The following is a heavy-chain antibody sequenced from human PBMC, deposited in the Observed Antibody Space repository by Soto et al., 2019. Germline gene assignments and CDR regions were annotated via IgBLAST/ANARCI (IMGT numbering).Heavy chain of an antibody. CDR2: IYYSGST. J-gene: IGHJ6*03. D-gene: IGHD4-17*01. CDR1: GGSISSSSYY. CDR3: ASGRTTVTYYYYYMDV. V-gene: IGHV4-39*01. Sequence: QLQLQESGPGLVKPSETLSLTCTVSGGSISSSSYYWGWIRQPPGKGLEWIGSIYYSGSTYYNPSLKSRVTISVDTSKNQFSLQLSSVTAADTAVYYCASGRTTVTYYYYYMDVWGKGTTVTVSS.